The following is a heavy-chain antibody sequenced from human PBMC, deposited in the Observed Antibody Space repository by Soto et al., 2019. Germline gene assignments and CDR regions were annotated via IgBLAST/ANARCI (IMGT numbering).Heavy chain of an antibody. D-gene: IGHD1-7*01. J-gene: IGHJ4*02. Sequence: QVQLQEPGPGLVKPSETLSLPCTVSGGSISSYYWSWIRQPAGKGLEWIGRIYTSGSTNYNPSLKSLVPLSVVTSKNRFALKLSSVTAADTAVYYCAAAAGGITGTTGAGFDYWGQGTLVTVSS. V-gene: IGHV4-4*07. CDR1: GGSISSYY. CDR2: IYTSGST. CDR3: AAAAGGITGTTGAGFDY.